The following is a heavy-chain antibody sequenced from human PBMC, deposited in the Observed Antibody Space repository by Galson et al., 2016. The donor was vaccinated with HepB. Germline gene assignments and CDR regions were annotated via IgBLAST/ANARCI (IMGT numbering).Heavy chain of an antibody. CDR2: INHSGST. D-gene: IGHD4-11*01. CDR3: ARVMTTVRRRFGRTLTSYAMDV. CDR1: GGSFSGYY. Sequence: ETLSLTCAVYGGSFSGYYWSWIRQSPGKGLEWIGEINHSGSTNYNPSLNNQVTISVVASKNQFSLKMNAVTAADTAVYYCARVMTTVRRRFGRTLTSYAMDVWGQGTAVTVSS. V-gene: IGHV4-34*01. J-gene: IGHJ6*02.